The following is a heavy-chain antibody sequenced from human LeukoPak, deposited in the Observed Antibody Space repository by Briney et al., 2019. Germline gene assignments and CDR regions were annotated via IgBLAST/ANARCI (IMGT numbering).Heavy chain of an antibody. CDR1: GFTFDDYA. J-gene: IGHJ4*02. V-gene: IGHV3-43*02. D-gene: IGHD2/OR15-2a*01. CDR3: ATSDFAAYFDY. Sequence: PRGSPRLSCAASGFTFDDYAMHWVRQAPGKGPEWVSLISGDGGSTYYADSVKGRFTISRDNSKNSLYLQMNSLGTEDTALYYCATSDFAAYFDYWGQGTLVTVP. CDR2: ISGDGGST.